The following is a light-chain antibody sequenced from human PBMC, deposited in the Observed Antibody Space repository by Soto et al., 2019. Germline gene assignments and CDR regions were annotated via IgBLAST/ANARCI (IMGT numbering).Light chain of an antibody. V-gene: IGKV3-20*01. Sequence: EIVLTQSPGTLSLSPGERDTLSCRTSQTVFNNYLAWYQQKPGQAPRLLIFGAANRATGIPDRFSGSGSGTDFTLTISRLEPEDFAVYYCQQYGSSLWTFGRGTKV. J-gene: IGKJ1*01. CDR1: QTVFNNY. CDR3: QQYGSSLWT. CDR2: GAA.